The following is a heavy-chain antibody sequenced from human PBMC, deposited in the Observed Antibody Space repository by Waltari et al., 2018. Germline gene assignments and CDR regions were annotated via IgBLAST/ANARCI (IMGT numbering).Heavy chain of an antibody. CDR1: GFTFSSYW. V-gene: IGHV3-7*04. J-gene: IGHJ4*02. CDR2: IKQDGSEK. Sequence: EVQLVESGGGLVQPGGSLRLSCAASGFTFSSYWMSWVRQAPGKGLEWVANIKQDGSEKYYVDSVKGRVTSARDNAKNSLYVQMNSLRAEDTAVYYCARAGHDYGDYDPFDYWGQGTLVTVSS. D-gene: IGHD4-17*01. CDR3: ARAGHDYGDYDPFDY.